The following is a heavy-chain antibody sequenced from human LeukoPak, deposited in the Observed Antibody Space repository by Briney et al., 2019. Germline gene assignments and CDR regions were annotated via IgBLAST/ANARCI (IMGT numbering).Heavy chain of an antibody. D-gene: IGHD5-18*01. CDR3: ARDRYSYGDGVGAFDI. Sequence: GGSLRLSCAASGSTFSSYAMHWVRQAPGKGLEWVAVISYDGSNKYYADSVKGRFTISRDNSKNTLYLQMNSLRAEDTAVYYCARDRYSYGDGVGAFDIWGQGTMVTVSS. CDR2: ISYDGSNK. J-gene: IGHJ3*02. V-gene: IGHV3-30-3*01. CDR1: GSTFSSYA.